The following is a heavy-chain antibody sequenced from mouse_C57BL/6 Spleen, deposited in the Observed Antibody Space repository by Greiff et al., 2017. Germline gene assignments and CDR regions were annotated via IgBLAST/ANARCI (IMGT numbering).Heavy chain of an antibody. CDR3: ARYYSNYGYAMDY. Sequence: VQLKESGPELVKPGASVKMSCKASGYTFTDYNMHWVKQSHGKSLEWIGYINPNNGGTSYNQKFKGKATLTVNKSSSTAYMELRSLTSEDSAVYYCARYYSNYGYAMDYWGQGTSVTVSS. CDR2: INPNNGGT. J-gene: IGHJ4*01. D-gene: IGHD2-5*01. CDR1: GYTFTDYN. V-gene: IGHV1-22*01.